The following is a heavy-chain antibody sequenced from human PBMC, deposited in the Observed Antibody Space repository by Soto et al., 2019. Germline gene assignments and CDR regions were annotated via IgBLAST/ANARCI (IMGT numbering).Heavy chain of an antibody. D-gene: IGHD1-26*01. V-gene: IGHV3-23*01. CDR3: ARDVWETTSMYYGLDV. Sequence: EAQLLESGGGLLQPGGSLRLSCAASGFTFSSYAMSRVRLAPGKGLEWVSGITGSGAITYYTDSVKGRFTISRDNSKNTLYLQMHSLRAEDTAVYYCARDVWETTSMYYGLDVWGLGTTVTVSS. CDR1: GFTFSSYA. J-gene: IGHJ6*02. CDR2: ITGSGAIT.